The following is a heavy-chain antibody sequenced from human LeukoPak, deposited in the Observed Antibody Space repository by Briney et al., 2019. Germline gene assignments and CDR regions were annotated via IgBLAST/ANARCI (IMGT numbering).Heavy chain of an antibody. J-gene: IGHJ4*02. CDR1: GFTFSHYW. V-gene: IGHV3-7*04. CDR3: AGGALDY. Sequence: PGGSLRLSCAASGFTFSHYWMSWVRQAPGKGLEWMAIINQDATEKHYADSVKGRFTISRENTKYSLYLQMNRLRAEDTAVYYCAGGALDYWGQGTLVAVSS. CDR2: INQDATEK.